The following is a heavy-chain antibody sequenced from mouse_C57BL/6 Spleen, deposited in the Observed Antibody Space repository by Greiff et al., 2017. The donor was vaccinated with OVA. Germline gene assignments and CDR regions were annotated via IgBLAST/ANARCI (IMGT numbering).Heavy chain of an antibody. CDR2: IYPRSGNN. D-gene: IGHD2-10*01. CDR3: ARSRNLLPLDY. V-gene: IGHV1-81*01. CDR1: GYTFTSYG. J-gene: IGHJ4*01. Sequence: QVHVKQSGAELARPGASVKLSCKASGYTFTSYGISWVKQSPGQGLEWIGEIYPRSGNNYYNEKIKGKATLTADKSSSTAYMELRSLTSEDSAVYFCARSRNLLPLDYWGQGTSVTVSS.